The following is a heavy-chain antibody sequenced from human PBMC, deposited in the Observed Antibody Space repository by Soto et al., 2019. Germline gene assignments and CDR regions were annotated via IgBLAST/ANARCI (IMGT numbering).Heavy chain of an antibody. CDR2: ISGSGNRT. V-gene: IGHV3-23*01. J-gene: IGHJ3*02. CDR3: AREPRARATADAFDI. D-gene: IGHD5-12*01. CDR1: GFIFSGYP. Sequence: GGSLRLSCAASGFIFSGYPMSWVRQAPGKGLEWVSAISGSGNRTYYADSVEGRFTISRDNSRSTLFLQMNSLRAEDTAVYYCAREPRARATADAFDIWGQGTMVTVSS.